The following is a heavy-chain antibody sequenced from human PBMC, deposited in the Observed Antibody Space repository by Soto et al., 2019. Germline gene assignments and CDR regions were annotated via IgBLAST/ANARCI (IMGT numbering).Heavy chain of an antibody. D-gene: IGHD2-8*01. CDR2: MNPNSGNT. Sequence: QVQLVQSGAEVKKPGASVKVSCKASGYTFTSYDINWVRQATGQGLEWMGWMNPNSGNTGYAQKFQGRVNMTRNTSISTAYMELSRLRSEDTAVYYCARTKPSVQYYYFYMDVWGKETTVTVSS. CDR3: ARTKPSVQYYYFYMDV. J-gene: IGHJ6*03. CDR1: GYTFTSYD. V-gene: IGHV1-8*01.